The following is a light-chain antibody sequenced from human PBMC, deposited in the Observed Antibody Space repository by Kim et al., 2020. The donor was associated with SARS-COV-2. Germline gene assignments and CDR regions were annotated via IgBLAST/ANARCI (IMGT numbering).Light chain of an antibody. CDR2: STS. V-gene: IGLV7-43*01. J-gene: IGLJ1*01. CDR3: LLYYGGAYV. CDR1: TGAGTSDYY. Sequence: PEGTSSLTCASSTGAGTSDYYPNWFQQKPGQAPRALIYSTSNKPSWTPARFSGSLLGGKAALTLSGVQPEDEAEYYCLLYYGGAYVFGTGTKVTVL.